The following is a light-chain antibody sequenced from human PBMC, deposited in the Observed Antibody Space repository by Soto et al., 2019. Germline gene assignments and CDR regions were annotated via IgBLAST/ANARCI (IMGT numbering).Light chain of an antibody. J-gene: IGLJ1*01. CDR3: SSYAGSNKGDV. CDR2: EVS. V-gene: IGLV2-8*01. CDR1: SSDVGGYNY. Sequence: QSALTQPPSASGSPGQSVTISCTGTSSDVGGYNYVSWYQQHPGKAPKLMIYEVSKRPSGVPDRFSGSKSGNMASLTVSGLQAEDEADYYCSSYAGSNKGDVFGTGTKVTV.